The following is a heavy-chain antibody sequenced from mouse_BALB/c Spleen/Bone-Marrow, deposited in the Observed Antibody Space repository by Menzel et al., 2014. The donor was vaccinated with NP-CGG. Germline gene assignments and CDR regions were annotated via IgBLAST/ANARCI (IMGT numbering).Heavy chain of an antibody. CDR1: GFSLTSYG. J-gene: IGHJ2*01. CDR3: ARASYYYDSRYDY. Sequence: VQVVESGPGLVAPSQSLSITCTVSGFSLTSYGVHWVRQPPGKGLEWLGVIGIGGSTNYNSALMSRLSISKDNSKSQVFLKMNSLQTDDPAMYYCARASYYYDSRYDYWGQGTTLTVSS. D-gene: IGHD1-1*01. V-gene: IGHV2-9*02. CDR2: IGIGGST.